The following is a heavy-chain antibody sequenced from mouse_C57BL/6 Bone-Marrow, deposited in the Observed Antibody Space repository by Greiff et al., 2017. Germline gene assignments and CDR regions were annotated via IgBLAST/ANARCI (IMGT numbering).Heavy chain of an antibody. J-gene: IGHJ4*01. CDR2: ISDGGSYT. V-gene: IGHV5-4*01. CDR1: GFTFSSYA. Sequence: EVQLVEPGGGLVKPGGSLKLSCAASGFTFSSYAMSWVRQTPEKRLEWVATISDGGSYTNYPDNVKGRFTFSRDNAKNNLYLQMSHLKSEDTAMYYCARGELRSYYYAMDYWGQGTSVTVSS. CDR3: ARGELRSYYYAMDY. D-gene: IGHD1-1*01.